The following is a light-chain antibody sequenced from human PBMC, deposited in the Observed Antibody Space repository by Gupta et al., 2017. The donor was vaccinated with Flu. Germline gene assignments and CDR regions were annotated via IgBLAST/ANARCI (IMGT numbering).Light chain of an antibody. CDR1: CGLVGRDRRNY. J-gene: IGKJ1*01. Sequence: LGHAADVSRRSSCGLVGRDRRNYGDWCQQRTAPLRKRFYNIAASRESGVPDRFRGSGSGTDFTLTISSLQAEDVAVYYCMQDDYDPRTFGQGTKVEIK. V-gene: IGKV2-30*01. CDR2: IAA. CDR3: MQDDYDPRT.